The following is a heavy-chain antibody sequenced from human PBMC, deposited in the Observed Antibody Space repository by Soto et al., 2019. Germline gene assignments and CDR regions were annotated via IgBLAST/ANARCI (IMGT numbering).Heavy chain of an antibody. D-gene: IGHD6-19*01. Sequence: GGSLRLSCAASGYTFISYAMSWVRQAPGKGLEWVSAISGSGGSTYYADSVKGRFTISRDNSKNTLYLQMNSLRAEDTAVYYCAKLKVAGLLYFDYWGQGTLVTVSS. J-gene: IGHJ4*02. V-gene: IGHV3-23*01. CDR2: ISGSGGST. CDR1: GYTFISYA. CDR3: AKLKVAGLLYFDY.